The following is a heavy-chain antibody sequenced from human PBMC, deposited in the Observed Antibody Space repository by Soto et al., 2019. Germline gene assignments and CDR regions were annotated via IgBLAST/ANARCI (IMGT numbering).Heavy chain of an antibody. J-gene: IGHJ6*02. V-gene: IGHV4-4*07. D-gene: IGHD3-3*02. CDR3: ARLAFSYLGMDV. CDR1: GGAISSYY. CDR2: VFSSGST. Sequence: SETLSLTCSVPGGAISSYYWSWVRQPAGKGLERIGRVFSSGSTNYNASLKSRVTMSIDTSKNEVSLTLRSVTAADTAVYYCARLAFSYLGMDVWGPGTTVTVSS.